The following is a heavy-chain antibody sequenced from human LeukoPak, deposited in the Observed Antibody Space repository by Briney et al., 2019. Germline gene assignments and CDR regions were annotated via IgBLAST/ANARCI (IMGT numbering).Heavy chain of an antibody. CDR3: ARGKGVIMSGH. Sequence: SETLSLTCTVSGGSISSYYWSWIRQPPGKGLEWIGYIHYSGSTNYNPSLKSRVTISIDTSRKQFSLQVTSVNAADTAVYYCARGKGVIMSGHWGQGSLVVVSS. CDR2: IHYSGST. V-gene: IGHV4-59*12. D-gene: IGHD3-10*01. J-gene: IGHJ4*02. CDR1: GGSISSYY.